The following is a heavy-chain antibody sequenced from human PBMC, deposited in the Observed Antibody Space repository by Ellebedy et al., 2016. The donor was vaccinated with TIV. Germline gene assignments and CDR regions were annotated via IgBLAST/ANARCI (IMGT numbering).Heavy chain of an antibody. CDR2: INPSGGST. CDR3: AREGSDCSGGSCYSFGY. Sequence: ASVKVSCXASGYTFTSYYMHWVRQAPGQGLEWMGIINPSGGSTSYAQKFQGRVTMTRDTSTSTVYMELSSLRSEDTAVYYCAREGSDCSGGSCYSFGYWGQGTLVTVSS. CDR1: GYTFTSYY. D-gene: IGHD2-15*01. J-gene: IGHJ4*02. V-gene: IGHV1-46*01.